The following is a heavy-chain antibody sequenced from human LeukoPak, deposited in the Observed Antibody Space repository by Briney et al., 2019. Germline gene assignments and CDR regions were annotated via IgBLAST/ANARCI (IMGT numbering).Heavy chain of an antibody. J-gene: IGHJ4*02. CDR2: IYYSGST. CDR3: ATLQVGEFDEYYFDY. CDR1: GGSISSYY. Sequence: SETLSLTCTVSGGSISSYYWSWIRQPPGKGREWIGYIYYSGSTNYNPSLKGRVTISVDTSKNQFSLKLSSVTAADTAVYYCATLQVGEFDEYYFDYWGQGTLVTVSS. D-gene: IGHD1-26*01. V-gene: IGHV4-59*01.